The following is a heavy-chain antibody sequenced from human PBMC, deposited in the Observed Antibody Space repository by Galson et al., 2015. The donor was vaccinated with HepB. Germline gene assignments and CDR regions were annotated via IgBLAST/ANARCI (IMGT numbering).Heavy chain of an antibody. CDR2: TYYRSKWQN. V-gene: IGHV6-1*01. D-gene: IGHD3-16*01. CDR1: GDSVSSNLFT. J-gene: IGHJ3*01. Sequence: CAISGDSVSSNLFTWNWIRQSPSRGLEWLGRTYYRSKWQNDYAVSLTSRITINPDTSKNQFSLHLNSVTPEDTAVYYCARVEGGLFVTWGHGTMVTVSS. CDR3: ARVEGGLFVT.